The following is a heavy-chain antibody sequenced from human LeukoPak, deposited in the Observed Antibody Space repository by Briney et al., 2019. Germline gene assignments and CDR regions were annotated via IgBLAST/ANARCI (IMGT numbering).Heavy chain of an antibody. CDR2: INHSGST. V-gene: IGHV4-34*01. J-gene: IGHJ4*02. CDR1: GGAFSGYY. Sequence: SETLSLACAVYGGAFSGYYWSWIRQPPGKGLEWIGEINHSGSTNYNPSLKSRVTISVDTSKNQFSLKLSSVTAADTAVYYCASLGDAYNLDYWGQGTLVTVSS. D-gene: IGHD5-24*01. CDR3: ASLGDAYNLDY.